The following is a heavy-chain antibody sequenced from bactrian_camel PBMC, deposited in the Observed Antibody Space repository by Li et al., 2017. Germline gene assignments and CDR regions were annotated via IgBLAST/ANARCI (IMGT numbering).Heavy chain of an antibody. CDR1: GFTSSGGC. CDR2: IDRDGNT. V-gene: IGHV3S1*01. Sequence: HVQLVESGGSSVQAGGSLRLSCAVSGFTSSGGCMGWFRQRPGEGREGVAAIDRDGNTGYADAVKGRFTISKDSAAKTLYLQMNSLKTEDTAVYSCAALGGSCTGFDRFGYWSQGTQ. CDR3: AALGGSCTGFDRFGY. D-gene: IGHD6*01. J-gene: IGHJ6*01.